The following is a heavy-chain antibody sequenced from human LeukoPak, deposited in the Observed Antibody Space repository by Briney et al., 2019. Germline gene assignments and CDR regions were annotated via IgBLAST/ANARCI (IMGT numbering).Heavy chain of an antibody. CDR3: ASPKGLLLDY. Sequence: GGSLRLSCAASGFTFSSYNMNWVRQAPGKGLEWVSYISSGSSTVYYADSVKGRFSISRDNAKNSLYLQMNGLRAEDTAVYYCASPKGLLLDYWGQGTLVTVSS. V-gene: IGHV3-48*01. D-gene: IGHD2-21*02. CDR1: GFTFSSYN. J-gene: IGHJ4*02. CDR2: ISSGSSTV.